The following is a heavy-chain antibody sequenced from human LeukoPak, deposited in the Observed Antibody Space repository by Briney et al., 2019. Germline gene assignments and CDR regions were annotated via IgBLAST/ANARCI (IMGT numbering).Heavy chain of an antibody. V-gene: IGHV4-34*01. D-gene: IGHD3-10*01. CDR3: ARQAITMVRGATPPFDY. CDR2: INHSGST. CDR1: GGSFSGYY. J-gene: IGHJ4*02. Sequence: RASETLSLTCAVYGGSFSGYYWSWIRQPPGKGLEWIGKINHSGSTNYNPSLKSRVTISVDTSKNQFSLKLSSVTAADTAVYYCARQAITMVRGATPPFDYWGQGTLVTVSS.